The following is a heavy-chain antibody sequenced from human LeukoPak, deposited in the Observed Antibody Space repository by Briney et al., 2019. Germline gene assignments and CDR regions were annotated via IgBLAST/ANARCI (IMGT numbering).Heavy chain of an antibody. D-gene: IGHD2-2*01. CDR2: IYYSGST. CDR1: GGSISSSSYY. V-gene: IGHV4-39*01. Sequence: PSETLSLTCTVSGGSISSSSYYWGWIRQPPGEGLEWIGSIYYSGSTYYNPSLKSRVTISVDTSKNQFSLKLSSVTAADTAVYYCARRVVVVPAAIAYDAFDIWGQGTMVTVSS. J-gene: IGHJ3*02. CDR3: ARRVVVVPAAIAYDAFDI.